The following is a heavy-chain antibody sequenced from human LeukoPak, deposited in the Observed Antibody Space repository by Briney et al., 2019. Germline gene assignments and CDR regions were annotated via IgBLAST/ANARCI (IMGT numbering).Heavy chain of an antibody. CDR1: GFTFSSYA. J-gene: IGHJ6*03. V-gene: IGHV3-23*01. Sequence: PGGSLRLSCAASGFTFSSYAMSWVRQAPGKGLEWVSAISGSGGSTYYADSVKGRFTISRDNSKNTLYLQMNSLRAEDTTVYYCAKSQQSDYYGSGSYSYYYYYYMDVWGKGTTVTVSS. CDR2: ISGSGGST. CDR3: AKSQQSDYYGSGSYSYYYYYYMDV. D-gene: IGHD3-10*01.